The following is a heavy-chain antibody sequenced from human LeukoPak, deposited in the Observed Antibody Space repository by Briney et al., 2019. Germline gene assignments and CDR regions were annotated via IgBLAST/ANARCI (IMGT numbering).Heavy chain of an antibody. CDR1: GYTFTSYY. CDR3: ARDRLWYYDSSGSDAFDI. V-gene: IGHV1-46*01. D-gene: IGHD3-22*01. Sequence: ASVKVSCXASGYTFTSYYMHWVRQAPGQGLEWMGIINPSGGSTSYAQKFQGRVTVTRDTSTSTVYMELSSLRSEDTAVYYCARDRLWYYDSSGSDAFDIWGQGTMVTVSS. J-gene: IGHJ3*02. CDR2: INPSGGST.